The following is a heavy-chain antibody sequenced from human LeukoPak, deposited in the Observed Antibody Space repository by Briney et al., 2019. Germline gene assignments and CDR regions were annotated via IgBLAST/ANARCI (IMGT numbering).Heavy chain of an antibody. Sequence: PSETLSLTCTVSGGSISSYYWSWIRQPPGKGLEWIGYIYYSGSTNYNPSLKSRVTISVDTSKNQFSLKLSSVTAADTAVYYCARKADSSRAFDIWGQGTMVTVSS. J-gene: IGHJ3*02. D-gene: IGHD6-13*01. CDR3: ARKADSSRAFDI. CDR1: GGSISSYY. CDR2: IYYSGST. V-gene: IGHV4-59*01.